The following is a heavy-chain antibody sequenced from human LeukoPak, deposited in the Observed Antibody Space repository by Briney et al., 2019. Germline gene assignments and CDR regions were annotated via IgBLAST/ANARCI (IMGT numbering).Heavy chain of an antibody. D-gene: IGHD4-17*01. Sequence: SETLSLTCAVYGGSFSGYYWSWIRQPPGKGLEWIGEINHSGSTNYNPSLKSRVTISVDTSKNQFSLKLSSVTAADTAVYYCARVHDDYEPFDYWGQGTLVTVSS. V-gene: IGHV4-34*01. CDR1: GGSFSGYY. J-gene: IGHJ4*02. CDR2: INHSGST. CDR3: ARVHDDYEPFDY.